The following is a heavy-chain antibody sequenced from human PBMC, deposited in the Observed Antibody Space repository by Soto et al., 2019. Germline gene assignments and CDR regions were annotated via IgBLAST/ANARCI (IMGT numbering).Heavy chain of an antibody. V-gene: IGHV3-9*01. Sequence: GGSLRLSCAASGFTFDDYAMHWVRQAPGKGLEWVSGISWNSGSIGYADSVKGRFTISRDNARNSLYLQMNSLRAEDTALYYCAKDVDYGVPGYGMDVWGQGTTVTVSS. CDR2: ISWNSGSI. CDR1: GFTFDDYA. J-gene: IGHJ6*02. CDR3: AKDVDYGVPGYGMDV. D-gene: IGHD4-17*01.